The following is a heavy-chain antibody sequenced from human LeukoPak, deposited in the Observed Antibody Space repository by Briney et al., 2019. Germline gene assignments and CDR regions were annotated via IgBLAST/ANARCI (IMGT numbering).Heavy chain of an antibody. CDR2: IYPGDSDT. Sequence: GESLQISCKGSGYSFTTYWIGWVRQMPGKGLEWMGIIYPGDSDTRYSPSFQGQVTISADKSISTAYLQWSSLKASDTAMYYCARGVRRVTGAFDIWGQGTMVTVSS. J-gene: IGHJ3*02. CDR1: GYSFTTYW. CDR3: ARGVRRVTGAFDI. D-gene: IGHD1-1*01. V-gene: IGHV5-51*01.